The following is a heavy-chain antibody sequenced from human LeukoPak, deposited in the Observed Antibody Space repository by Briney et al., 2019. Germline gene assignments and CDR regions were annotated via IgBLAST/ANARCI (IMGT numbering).Heavy chain of an antibody. CDR2: IGTVADT. D-gene: IGHD3-16*01. Sequence: GGSLRLSCAASGFNFKNYDFHWVRQVAGKRLEWVAGIGTVADTFYPDSVMGRFTISRENAKNSFYLQMNSLRTGDTAVYYCARGWGGHGRSWGALDFWGQGILVTVSS. CDR3: ARGWGGHGRSWGALDF. CDR1: GFNFKNYD. V-gene: IGHV3-13*01. J-gene: IGHJ4*02.